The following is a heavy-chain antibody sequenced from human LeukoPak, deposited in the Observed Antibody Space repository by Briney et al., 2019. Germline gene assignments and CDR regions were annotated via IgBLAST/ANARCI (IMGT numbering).Heavy chain of an antibody. CDR2: IKGDGSET. CDR1: GFTLKNHW. CDR3: ARDGDYNFWIGNYDY. J-gene: IGHJ4*02. Sequence: GGSLRLSCAASGFTLKNHWMHWVRQAPGKGLVWVSRIKGDGSETSDADSVKGRFIISRDNAKNTLYLQMNSLRAEDTAVYYCARDGDYNFWIGNYDYWGQGALVTVSS. D-gene: IGHD3-3*01. V-gene: IGHV3-74*01.